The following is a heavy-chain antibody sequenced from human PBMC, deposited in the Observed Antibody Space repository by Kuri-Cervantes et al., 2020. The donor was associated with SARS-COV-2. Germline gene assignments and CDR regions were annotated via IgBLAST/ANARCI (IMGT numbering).Heavy chain of an antibody. CDR3: ARDRNLYSYGPLFDY. D-gene: IGHD5-18*01. CDR2: ISAYNGNT. CDR1: GYTFTSYG. Sequence: ASVKVSCKASGYTFTSYGISWVRQAPGQGLEWMGWISAYNGNTNYAQRLQGRVTMTTDTSTSTAYMELRSLRSDDTAVYYCARDRNLYSYGPLFDYWGQGTLVTVSS. V-gene: IGHV1-18*04. J-gene: IGHJ4*02.